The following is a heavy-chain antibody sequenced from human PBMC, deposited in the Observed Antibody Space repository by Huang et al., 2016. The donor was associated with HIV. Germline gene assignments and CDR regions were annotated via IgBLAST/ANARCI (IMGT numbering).Heavy chain of an antibody. CDR2: IHTGGTT. CDR3: ARGSYVPYYYFYMDV. D-gene: IGHD3-10*01. CDR1: GDSISSDSFY. J-gene: IGHJ6*03. Sequence: QVQLQESGPGLVKPSQTLSLTCAVSGDSISSDSFYWGWIRQPAGKGLEWLGHIHTGGTTNYSPSLKSRVTISVDTSKNQIALKLSSVTAADTAVYYCARGSYVPYYYFYMDVWGKGTTVTVSS. V-gene: IGHV4-61*09.